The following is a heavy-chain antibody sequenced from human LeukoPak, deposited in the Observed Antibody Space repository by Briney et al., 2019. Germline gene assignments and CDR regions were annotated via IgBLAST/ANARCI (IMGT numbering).Heavy chain of an antibody. D-gene: IGHD1-26*01. CDR3: ARDSHGGSYCGSDAFDI. Sequence: ASVKVSCKASGYTFTDYYMHWVRQAPGQGLEWMGWINTISGGTNYAQKFQGRVTMTRDTSISTAYMELSRLRSDDTAVYYCARDSHGGSYCGSDAFDIWGQGTMVTVSS. CDR2: INTISGGT. V-gene: IGHV1-2*02. CDR1: GYTFTDYY. J-gene: IGHJ3*02.